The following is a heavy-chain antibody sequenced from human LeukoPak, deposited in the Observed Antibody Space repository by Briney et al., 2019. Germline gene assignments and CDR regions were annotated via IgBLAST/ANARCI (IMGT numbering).Heavy chain of an antibody. V-gene: IGHV3-23*01. J-gene: IGHJ4*02. CDR3: VYYDSSGYYYGRLRY. Sequence: GGSLRLSCAASGFTFSSSAMSWVRQAPGKGLEWVSAISNNGGYTYYADSVQGRFTISRDSSKNTLYLHMGNLRAEDTAVYFCVYYDSSGYYYGRLRYWGQGTPVSVSS. CDR2: ISNNGGYT. CDR1: GFTFSSSA. D-gene: IGHD3-22*01.